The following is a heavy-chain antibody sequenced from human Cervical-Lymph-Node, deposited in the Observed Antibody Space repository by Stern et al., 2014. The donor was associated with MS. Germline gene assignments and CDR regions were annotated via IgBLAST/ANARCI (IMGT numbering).Heavy chain of an antibody. J-gene: IGHJ5*02. CDR1: GFTFSSYW. V-gene: IGHV3-74*01. CDR2: INSDGSST. Sequence: EVQLVESGGGLVQPGGSLRLSCAASGFTFSSYWMHWVRQAPGKGLVWVSRINSDGSSTSYADSVKGRFTISRDNAKNTLYLQMNSLRAEDTAVYYCARDASYCGGDCYSGWFDPWGQGTLVTVSS. D-gene: IGHD2-21*02. CDR3: ARDASYCGGDCYSGWFDP.